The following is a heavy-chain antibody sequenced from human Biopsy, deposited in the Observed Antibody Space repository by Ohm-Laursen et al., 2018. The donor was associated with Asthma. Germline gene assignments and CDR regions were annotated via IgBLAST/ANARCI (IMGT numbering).Heavy chain of an antibody. V-gene: IGHV1-69*04. D-gene: IGHD3-22*01. J-gene: IGHJ4*02. Sequence: SVKVSCKASGGSFSNFAFSWVRQAPGHGLEWMGTILTKFDITTYAEKFQGRVTITADKSTSTTYMELSRLRSEDTAVYYCARSYDTDSYPVLVLDYWGQGTLVTVSS. CDR1: GGSFSNFA. CDR2: ILTKFDIT. CDR3: ARSYDTDSYPVLVLDY.